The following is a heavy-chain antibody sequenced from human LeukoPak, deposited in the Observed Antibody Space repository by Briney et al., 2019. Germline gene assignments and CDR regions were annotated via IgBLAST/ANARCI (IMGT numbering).Heavy chain of an antibody. Sequence: SETLSLTCTVSGGSISSYYWSSIRQPPGKGLEWIGYIYYSGSTNYNPSLKSRVAISVDTSKNQFSLKLSSVTAADTAVYYCARGAADFWSGYPNYYYYYMDVWGKGTTVTVSS. J-gene: IGHJ6*03. V-gene: IGHV4-59*01. CDR3: ARGAADFWSGYPNYYYYYMDV. D-gene: IGHD3-3*01. CDR1: GGSISSYY. CDR2: IYYSGST.